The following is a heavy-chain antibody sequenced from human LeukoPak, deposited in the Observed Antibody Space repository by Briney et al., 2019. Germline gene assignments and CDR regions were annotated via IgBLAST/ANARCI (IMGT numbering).Heavy chain of an antibody. V-gene: IGHV4-34*01. J-gene: IGHJ4*02. CDR1: GGSFSGYY. D-gene: IGHD3-9*01. CDR3: ARGLVLRYFDWFDY. CDR2: INHSGST. Sequence: SKTLSLTCAVYGGSFSGYYWSWIRQPPGKGLEWIGEINHSGSTNYNPSLKSRVTISVGTSKNQFSLKLSSVTAADTAVYYCARGLVLRYFDWFDYWGQGTLVTVSS.